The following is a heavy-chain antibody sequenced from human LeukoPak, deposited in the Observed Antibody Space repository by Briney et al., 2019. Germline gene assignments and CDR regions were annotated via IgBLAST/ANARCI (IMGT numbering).Heavy chain of an antibody. J-gene: IGHJ4*02. Sequence: ASVKVSCKASGYTFTSYDINWVRQATGQGLEWMGWMNPNSGNTGYAQKFQGRVTMTRNTSISTAYMELSSLRSEDTAVYYCARGVRRYFDWLFRDGYFDYWGRGTLVTVSS. CDR1: GYTFTSYD. CDR3: ARGVRRYFDWLFRDGYFDY. CDR2: MNPNSGNT. V-gene: IGHV1-8*01. D-gene: IGHD3-9*01.